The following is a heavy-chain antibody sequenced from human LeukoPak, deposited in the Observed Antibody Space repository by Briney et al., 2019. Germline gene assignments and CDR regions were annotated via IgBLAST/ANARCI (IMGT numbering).Heavy chain of an antibody. CDR1: GYSFTNYY. J-gene: IGHJ5*02. Sequence: ASVKVSCKTSGYSFTNYYIHWVRQAPGQGLEWVGWINPKSGRTSSARKFQGRVTMTRDPSISTVYMDMAWLTSDDTAIYFCARADFVDAGPYLIGPWGQGTLVTVSS. V-gene: IGHV1-2*02. D-gene: IGHD3-3*01. CDR2: INPKSGRT. CDR3: ARADFVDAGPYLIGP.